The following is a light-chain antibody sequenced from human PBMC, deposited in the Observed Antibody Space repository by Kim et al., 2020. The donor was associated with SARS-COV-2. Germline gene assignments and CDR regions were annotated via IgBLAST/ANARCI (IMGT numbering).Light chain of an antibody. Sequence: SVLTQPPGTLSLSPGERATLSCRDSHRVSSNYLAWYQQKPGQAPRLLIYGASTRAAGVPDRFSGSGSGTDFTLTISRMEPEDFAVYCCQQCDSPWTFGQGTKVDIK. V-gene: IGKV3-20*01. J-gene: IGKJ1*01. CDR3: QQCDSPWT. CDR2: GAS. CDR1: HRVSSNY.